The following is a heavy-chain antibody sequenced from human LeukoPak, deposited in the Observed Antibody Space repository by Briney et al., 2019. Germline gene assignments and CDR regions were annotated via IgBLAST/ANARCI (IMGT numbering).Heavy chain of an antibody. CDR2: ISYSGST. D-gene: IGHD3-22*01. CDR3: ARDPGSSGYCYGYFQH. J-gene: IGHJ1*01. CDR1: GGSINRYY. Sequence: SETLSLTCTVSGGSINRYYWSWIRQPPGKGLEWIGYISYSGSTSYNPSLKSRVTISVDTSKNQFSLKLTSVTAADTAVYYCARDPGSSGYCYGYFQHWGQGTLVTVSS. V-gene: IGHV4-59*01.